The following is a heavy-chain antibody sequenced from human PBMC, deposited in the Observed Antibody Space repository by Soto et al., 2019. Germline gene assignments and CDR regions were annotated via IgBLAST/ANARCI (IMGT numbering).Heavy chain of an antibody. CDR3: ARDVYVRVDYFDY. D-gene: IGHD3-10*02. J-gene: IGHJ4*02. Sequence: ASVKVSCKASGYSFTIHALHWVRQAPGQRLEWMGSISADNDNTELSQKFQGRVTITKDTSASTVYMELNSLTSEDTALYYCARDVYVRVDYFDYWGQGTLVTSPQ. CDR2: ISADNDNT. V-gene: IGHV1-3*01. CDR1: GYSFTIHA.